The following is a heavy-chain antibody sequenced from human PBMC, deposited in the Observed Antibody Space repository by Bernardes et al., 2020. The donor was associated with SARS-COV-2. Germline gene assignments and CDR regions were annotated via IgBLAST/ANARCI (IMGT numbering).Heavy chain of an antibody. V-gene: IGHV4-34*01. CDR1: GGSFSGYY. D-gene: IGHD2-21*01. J-gene: IGHJ5*02. CDR2: INHSGST. CDR3: ARGRKGPIPGFDP. Sequence: SETLSLTCAVYGGSFSGYYWSWIRQPPGKGLEWIGEINHSGSTNYNPSLKSRVTISVDTSKNQFSLKLSSVTAADTAVYYCARGRKGPIPGFDPWGQGTLVTVSS.